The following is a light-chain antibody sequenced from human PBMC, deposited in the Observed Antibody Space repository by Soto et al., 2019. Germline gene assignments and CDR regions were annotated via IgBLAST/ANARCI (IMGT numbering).Light chain of an antibody. Sequence: DIVLTQFPGTLSLSPGERGTLQCRASETIAKNYLAWYHQKPGRAPRLLIDAAATRAAGIADRVFGSGSGTIFTLTIDRVEPEDFGVYYCQQYGSSPRTFGQGTKVEV. CDR3: QQYGSSPRT. CDR1: ETIAKNY. V-gene: IGKV3-20*01. J-gene: IGKJ1*01. CDR2: AAA.